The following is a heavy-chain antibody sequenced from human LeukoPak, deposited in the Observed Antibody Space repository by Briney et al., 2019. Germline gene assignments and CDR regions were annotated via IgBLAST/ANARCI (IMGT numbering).Heavy chain of an antibody. D-gene: IGHD3-10*02. Sequence: GGSLRLSCAASGFTFSTYSMSWVRQAPGKGLEWVSSISTSSSYIYYADSVRGRFTISRDNAKNSLYLQMNSLRAEDTAVYYCAELGITMIGCVWGKGNTVTISS. V-gene: IGHV3-21*01. CDR3: AELGITMIGCV. J-gene: IGHJ6*04. CDR2: ISTSSSYI. CDR1: GFTFSTYS.